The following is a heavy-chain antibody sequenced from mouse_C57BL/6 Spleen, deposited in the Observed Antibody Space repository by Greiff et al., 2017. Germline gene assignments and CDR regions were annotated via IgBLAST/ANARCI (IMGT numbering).Heavy chain of an antibody. CDR3: AILPAYFDV. D-gene: IGHD1-1*01. Sequence: VQLQQSGPELVKPGASVKISCKASGYTFTDYYMNWVKQSHGKSLEWIGDINPNNGGTSYNQKFKGKATLTVDKSSSTAYMKLRSLTSEDSAVYYCAILPAYFDVWGTGTTVTVSS. V-gene: IGHV1-26*01. CDR1: GYTFTDYY. CDR2: INPNNGGT. J-gene: IGHJ1*03.